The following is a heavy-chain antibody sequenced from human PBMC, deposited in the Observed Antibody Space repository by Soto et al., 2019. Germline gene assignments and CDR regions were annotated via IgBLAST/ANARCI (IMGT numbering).Heavy chain of an antibody. CDR3: ARSREFDY. J-gene: IGHJ4*02. Sequence: PSETLSLTCGVSGGSLSGATYSWNWIRQPPGKGLEWIGYTFPSGTTYYNPSLKSRVTISIDVSKNQFSLSLRSLIAADTAVYYCARSREFDYWGQGTLVTVSS. CDR1: GGSLSGATYS. CDR2: TFPSGTT. V-gene: IGHV4-30-2*01.